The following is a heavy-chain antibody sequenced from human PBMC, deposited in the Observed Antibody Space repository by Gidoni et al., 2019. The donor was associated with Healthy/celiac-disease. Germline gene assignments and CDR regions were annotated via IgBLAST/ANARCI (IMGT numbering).Heavy chain of an antibody. V-gene: IGHV4-59*01. Sequence: QVQLQDSGPALVTPSETLSLPCTVSGGPISSYYWSWIRQPPGKGLEWIGYIYYSGSTNYNPSLKSRVTISVETSKNQFSLKLSSVTAADTAVYYCARDPSRYDFPYYYYGMDVWGQGTTVTVSS. CDR1: GGPISSYY. CDR2: IYYSGST. J-gene: IGHJ6*02. CDR3: ARDPSRYDFPYYYYGMDV. D-gene: IGHD3-3*01.